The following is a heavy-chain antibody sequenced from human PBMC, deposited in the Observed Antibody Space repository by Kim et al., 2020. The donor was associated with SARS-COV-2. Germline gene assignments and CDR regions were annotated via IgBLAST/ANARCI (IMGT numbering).Heavy chain of an antibody. CDR3: AREHDAYSWFDP. D-gene: IGHD1-26*01. J-gene: IGHJ5*02. Sequence: AESVTSRLSISRDNFRNSLYLQMNSLRVEDTAVYYCAREHDAYSWFDPWGQRTLVTVSS. V-gene: IGHV3-23*01.